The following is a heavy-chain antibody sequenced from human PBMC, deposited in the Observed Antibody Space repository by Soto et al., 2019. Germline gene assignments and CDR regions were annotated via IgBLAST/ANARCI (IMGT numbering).Heavy chain of an antibody. CDR3: AAIGTILRVVSGEDAFDI. Sequence: SVKVSCKASGYTFTSYGISWVRQAPGQGLEWMGWISSYNGNTNYAQRLQGRVTMTTDTSTSTAYMELRSLRSDDTAVYYCAAIGTILRVVSGEDAFDIWGQGTMGTVS. D-gene: IGHD3-3*01. CDR1: GYTFTSYG. CDR2: ISSYNGNT. J-gene: IGHJ3*02. V-gene: IGHV1-18*01.